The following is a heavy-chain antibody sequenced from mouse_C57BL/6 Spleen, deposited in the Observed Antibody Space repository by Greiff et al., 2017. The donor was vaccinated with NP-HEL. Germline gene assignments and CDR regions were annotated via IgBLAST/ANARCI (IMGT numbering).Heavy chain of an antibody. D-gene: IGHD4-1*01. CDR1: GYSITSGYY. J-gene: IGHJ2*01. CDR2: ISYDGSN. CDR3: VSNWDRGDY. Sequence: EVQVVESGPGLVKPSQSLSLTCSVTGYSITSGYYWNWIRQFPGNKLEWMGYISYDGSNNYNPSLKNRISITRDTSKNQFFLKLNSVTTEDTATYYCVSNWDRGDYWGQGTTLTVSS. V-gene: IGHV3-6*01.